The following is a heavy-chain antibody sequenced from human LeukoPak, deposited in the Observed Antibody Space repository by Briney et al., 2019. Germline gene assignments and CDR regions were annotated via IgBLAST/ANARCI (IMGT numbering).Heavy chain of an antibody. CDR3: AKERNDCSGGSCHDLDAFDI. CDR2: IRYDGSNK. J-gene: IGHJ3*02. CDR1: GFTFSSYG. Sequence: PGRSLSLSCAASGFTFSSYGMHWVRQAPGKGLEWVAVIRYDGSNKYYADSVKGRFTISRDNSKNTLYLQMDSLRAEDTAVYYCAKERNDCSGGSCHDLDAFDIWGQGTMVTVYS. V-gene: IGHV3-33*06. D-gene: IGHD2-15*01.